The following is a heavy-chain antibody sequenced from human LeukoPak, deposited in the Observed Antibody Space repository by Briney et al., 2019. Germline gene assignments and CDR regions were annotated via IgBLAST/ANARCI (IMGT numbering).Heavy chain of an antibody. CDR3: ASKMSD. CDR2: ISGSSSSI. J-gene: IGHJ4*02. V-gene: IGHV3-48*01. CDR1: GFSFSSYT. D-gene: IGHD5/OR15-5a*01. Sequence: PGGSLRPSCVASGFSFSSYTMHWVRQAPGKGLEWISYISGSSSSIYYADSVKGRFTISRDNAKNSLYLQMNSLRAEDTAVYYCASKMSDWGQGTLVTVSS.